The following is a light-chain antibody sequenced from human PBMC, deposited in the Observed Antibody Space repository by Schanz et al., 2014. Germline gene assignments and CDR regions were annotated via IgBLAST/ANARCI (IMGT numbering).Light chain of an antibody. J-gene: IGKJ2*01. Sequence: DIQMTQSPSSLSASVGDRVTITCRASQGISNYLAWYQQKPGKVPKLLIYAASTLQSGVPSRFSGSGSGTAVTLTISGLQPEDDADYYCQARTFGQGTKLDIK. CDR2: AAS. CDR3: QART. CDR1: QGISNY. V-gene: IGKV1-27*01.